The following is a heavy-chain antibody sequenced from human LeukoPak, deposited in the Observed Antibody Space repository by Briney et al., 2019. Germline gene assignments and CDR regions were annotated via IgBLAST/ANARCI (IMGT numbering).Heavy chain of an antibody. Sequence: SVKVPCKASGGTFSSYAISWVRQAPGQGLEWMGGIIPIFGTANYAQKFQGRVTITADESTSTAYMELSSLRSEDTAVYYCARATYYDILTGYYPPYYYYGMDAWGKGTTVTVSS. D-gene: IGHD3-9*01. V-gene: IGHV1-69*13. CDR2: IIPIFGTA. J-gene: IGHJ6*04. CDR1: GGTFSSYA. CDR3: ARATYYDILTGYYPPYYYYGMDA.